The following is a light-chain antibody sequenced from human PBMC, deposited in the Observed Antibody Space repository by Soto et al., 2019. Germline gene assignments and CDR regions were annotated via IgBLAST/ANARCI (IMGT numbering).Light chain of an antibody. J-gene: IGLJ1*01. CDR2: EVV. CDR3: KSYAGSNPYV. Sequence: QSVLTQPPSASGSPGQSVTISCTGTKSDIGVYDFVSWYQHHPGKAPRLIIYEVVQRPSGVPDRFSGSKSGNTASLTVSGLQAAAEADYFCKSYAGSNPYVFGSGTKVTVX. V-gene: IGLV2-8*01. CDR1: KSDIGVYDF.